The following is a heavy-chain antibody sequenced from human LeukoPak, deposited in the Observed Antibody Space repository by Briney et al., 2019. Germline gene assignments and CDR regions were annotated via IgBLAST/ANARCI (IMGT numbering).Heavy chain of an antibody. D-gene: IGHD3-10*01. CDR2: FDPKCGET. CDR1: GYTLTELS. V-gene: IGHV1-24*01. Sequence: AAVKVTFKFSGYTLTELSLHWLRQAPATGLDWMGGFDPKCGETIYAQKFQGRVTMSEDTSTDTAYMELSSLRSEDTAVYYCATGSGSGSYYNWDAFDIWGQGTMVTVSS. CDR3: ATGSGSGSYYNWDAFDI. J-gene: IGHJ3*02.